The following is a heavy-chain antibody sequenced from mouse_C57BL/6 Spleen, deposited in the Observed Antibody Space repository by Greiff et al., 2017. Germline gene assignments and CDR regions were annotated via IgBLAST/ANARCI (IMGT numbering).Heavy chain of an antibody. Sequence: VQLQQPGAELVKPGASVKLSCKASGYTFTSYWMQWVKQRPGQGLEWIGEIDPSDSYTNYNQKFKGKATLTVDTSSSTAYMQLSSLTSEDSAVYYCARLWSDAMDYWGQGTSVTVSS. D-gene: IGHD1-1*02. CDR3: ARLWSDAMDY. CDR1: GYTFTSYW. J-gene: IGHJ4*01. CDR2: IDPSDSYT. V-gene: IGHV1-50*01.